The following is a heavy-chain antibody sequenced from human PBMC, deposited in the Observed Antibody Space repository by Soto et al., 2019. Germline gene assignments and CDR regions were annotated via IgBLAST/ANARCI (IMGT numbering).Heavy chain of an antibody. CDR2: IYWDDDK. V-gene: IGHV2-5*02. D-gene: IGHD3-16*01. J-gene: IGHJ5*02. CDR1: GFSLSTSGEG. CDR3: AHRQRGGWFGP. Sequence: QITLKESGPTLVKPTQTLTLTCTFSGFSLSTSGEGVGWIRQPPGKALEWLALIYWDDDKRYSPSLKSRLTXTXGTSKNPVVLTMTNMDPVDTATYYCAHRQRGGWFGPWGQGTLVTVSS.